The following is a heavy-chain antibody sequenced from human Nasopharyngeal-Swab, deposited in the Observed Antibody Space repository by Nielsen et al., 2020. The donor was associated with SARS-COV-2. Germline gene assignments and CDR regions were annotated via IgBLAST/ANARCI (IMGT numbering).Heavy chain of an antibody. D-gene: IGHD2-8*01. V-gene: IGHV3-30*18. J-gene: IGHJ6*02. CDR2: ISYDGIKK. Sequence: WIRQPPGKGLEWMAVISYDGIKKYYADSVKGRFTLSRDSSKNTLYLQMNSLRTEDTAVYYCAKDHQLIRNYYYYDMDVWGQGTTVTVSS. CDR3: AKDHQLIRNYYYYDMDV.